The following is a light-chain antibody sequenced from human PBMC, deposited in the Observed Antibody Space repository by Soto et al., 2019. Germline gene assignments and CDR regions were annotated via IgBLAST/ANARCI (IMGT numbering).Light chain of an antibody. J-gene: IGKJ1*01. Sequence: DIVLTQSPGTLSLSPGERATLSCRASQSVSSSYLAWYQQKPGQAPRLLIYGASSRATGIPDRFSGSGSGTDFTLTISRLEPEDFAVYYCQQYGSSQWTFGQGTKVDI. CDR2: GAS. CDR1: QSVSSSY. V-gene: IGKV3-20*01. CDR3: QQYGSSQWT.